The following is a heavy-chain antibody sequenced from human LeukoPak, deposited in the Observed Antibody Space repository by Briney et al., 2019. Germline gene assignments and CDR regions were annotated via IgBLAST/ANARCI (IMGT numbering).Heavy chain of an antibody. V-gene: IGHV1-2*02. D-gene: IGHD2-2*01. CDR3: ARILGYCSSTSCYERNAFDI. CDR2: ISPDSDDT. J-gene: IGHJ3*02. Sequence: ASVNVSCTASGYIFTVYSMDRERQAPGQGLEWMGWISPDSDDTNYTQKFQGRVTLTSDTSISTAYMELSRLRPDDTAVYFCARILGYCSSTSCYERNAFDIWGQGTMVTVSS. CDR1: GYIFTVYS.